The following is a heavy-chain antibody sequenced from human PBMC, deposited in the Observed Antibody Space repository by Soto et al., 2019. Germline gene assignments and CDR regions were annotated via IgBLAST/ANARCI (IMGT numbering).Heavy chain of an antibody. CDR1: GGSISSSSYY. Sequence: PSETLSLTCTVSGGSISSSSYYWGWIRQPPGKGLEWIGSIYYSGSTYYNPSLKSRVTISVDTSKNQFSLKLSSVTAADTAVYFCARHSHRYMVGGASWFDPWGQGTRVTVS. J-gene: IGHJ5*02. CDR3: ARHSHRYMVGGASWFDP. CDR2: IYYSGST. V-gene: IGHV4-39*01. D-gene: IGHD3-10*01.